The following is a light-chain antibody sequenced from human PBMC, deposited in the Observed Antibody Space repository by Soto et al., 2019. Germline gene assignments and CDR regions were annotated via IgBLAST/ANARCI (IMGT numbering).Light chain of an antibody. CDR1: QTISSW. CDR3: QQYNSYPWT. CDR2: KAS. Sequence: DIQMTQSPSTLSGSVGDIFTITFRASQTISSWLAWYQQKPGKAPKLLIYKASTLKSGVPSRFSGSGSGTEFTLTISSLQPDDFATYYCQQYNSYPWTFGQGTKVDIK. J-gene: IGKJ1*01. V-gene: IGKV1-5*03.